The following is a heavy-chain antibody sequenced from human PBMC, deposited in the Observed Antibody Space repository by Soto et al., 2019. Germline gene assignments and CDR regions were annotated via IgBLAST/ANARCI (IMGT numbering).Heavy chain of an antibody. CDR2: ISAYNGNT. D-gene: IGHD1-26*01. V-gene: IGHV1-18*01. Sequence: SVNVSCRASGYALTRRGISLVRQAPGQGLEWIGWISAYNGNTNYAQKLQGRVTMTTDTSTSTAYMELRSLRSDDTAVYYCALQGGGYTTEYYYYGMDGWGQGTTVTVSS. J-gene: IGHJ6*02. CDR3: ALQGGGYTTEYYYYGMDG. CDR1: GYALTRRG.